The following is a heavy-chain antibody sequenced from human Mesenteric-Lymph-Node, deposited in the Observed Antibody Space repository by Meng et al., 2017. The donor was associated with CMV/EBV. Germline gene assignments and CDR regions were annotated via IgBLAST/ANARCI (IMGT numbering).Heavy chain of an antibody. CDR3: ARQGSYDFWSGFSIGWLDP. CDR1: GYSFTSYW. CDR2: IYPGDSDT. V-gene: IGHV5-51*01. Sequence: GESLKISCKGSGYSFTSYWIGWVRQMPGKGLEWMGIIYPGDSDTRYSPSFQGQVTISADKSISTAYLQWSSLKASDTAMYYCARQGSYDFWSGFSIGWLDPWGQGTLVTVSS. J-gene: IGHJ5*02. D-gene: IGHD3-3*01.